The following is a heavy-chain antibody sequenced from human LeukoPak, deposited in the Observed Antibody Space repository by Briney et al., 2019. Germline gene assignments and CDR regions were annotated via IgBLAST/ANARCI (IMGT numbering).Heavy chain of an antibody. CDR3: ARVPLGEFKGFDP. CDR1: GFTFSSYW. D-gene: IGHD3-10*01. Sequence: GGSLRLSCAASGFTFSSYWMRWVRQVPGKGLVWVSRINTDGNSTRYADSVKGRFTISRDNAKNTLYLQMNSLRAEDTAVYYCARVPLGEFKGFDPWGQGTLVTVSS. CDR2: INTDGNST. V-gene: IGHV3-74*01. J-gene: IGHJ5*02.